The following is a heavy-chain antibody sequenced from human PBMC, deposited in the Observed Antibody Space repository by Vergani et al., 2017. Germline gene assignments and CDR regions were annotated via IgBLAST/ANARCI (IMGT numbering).Heavy chain of an antibody. V-gene: IGHV5-51*01. J-gene: IGHJ4*02. CDR3: ARLYGRDSSGSKYFDY. D-gene: IGHD3-22*01. Sequence: EVQLVQSGAEVKKTGESLKISCQISGYSFTNYWIGWVRQMPGQGLECMGIIHPADSDTRYSPSFQGQVTISVDKSISTAYLQRSSLRASDSAMYYCARLYGRDSSGSKYFDYWGQGTLVTVSS. CDR1: GYSFTNYW. CDR2: IHPADSDT.